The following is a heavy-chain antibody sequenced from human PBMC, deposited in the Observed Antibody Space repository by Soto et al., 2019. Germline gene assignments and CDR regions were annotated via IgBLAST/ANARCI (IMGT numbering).Heavy chain of an antibody. Sequence: ASVKVSGKASGYIFSDSYIHWVLQAPGQGLEWMAWINPKSGGTNYARNFQGRVTLTRDTSISTAYMDLSRLTSDDTAVYYCARAREHSSGWFDYWGQGTLVTVSS. J-gene: IGHJ4*02. CDR1: GYIFSDSY. D-gene: IGHD6-19*01. CDR3: ARAREHSSGWFDY. CDR2: INPKSGGT. V-gene: IGHV1-2*02.